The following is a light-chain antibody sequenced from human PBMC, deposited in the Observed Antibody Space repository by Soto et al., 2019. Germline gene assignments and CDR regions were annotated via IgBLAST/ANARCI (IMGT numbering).Light chain of an antibody. Sequence: DIQMTQSPTSLSASVGDRVTITCRASQGIRNFVAWYQQKPGKAPKLLIYAASTLQSGVPSRFSGSGSGTDFTLTINNLQAEDVATYSCQNYSSVPVFGPGTKVEIK. CDR1: QGIRNF. J-gene: IGKJ3*01. CDR2: AAS. CDR3: QNYSSVPV. V-gene: IGKV1-27*01.